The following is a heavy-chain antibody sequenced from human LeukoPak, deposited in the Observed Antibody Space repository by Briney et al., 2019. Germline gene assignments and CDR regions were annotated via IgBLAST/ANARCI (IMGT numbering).Heavy chain of an antibody. V-gene: IGHV3-74*01. Sequence: GGSLRLSCAASGFTFSGYWMHWVRQAPGKGLVWVSRIKTDGSSTSYADSVKGRFTISRDNAKNTMYLQMNSLRVEDTAVYYCARDFMYSISCTGCWGQGTLVTVSS. J-gene: IGHJ4*02. CDR3: ARDFMYSISCTGC. CDR2: IKTDGSST. D-gene: IGHD6-13*01. CDR1: GFTFSGYW.